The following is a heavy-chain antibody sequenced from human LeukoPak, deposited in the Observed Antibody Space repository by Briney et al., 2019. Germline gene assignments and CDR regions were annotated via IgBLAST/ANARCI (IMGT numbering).Heavy chain of an antibody. J-gene: IGHJ4*02. CDR3: ARSHGYCSSTSCHHFDY. CDR2: INPNSGGT. V-gene: IGHV1-2*02. CDR1: GYTFTGYY. D-gene: IGHD2-2*01. Sequence: ASVKVSCKASGYTFTGYYMHWVRQAPGQGLEWMGWINPNSGGTNYAQKFQGRVTMTRDTSISTAYMELSRLRSDDTAVHYCARSHGYCSSTSCHHFDYWGQGTLVTVSS.